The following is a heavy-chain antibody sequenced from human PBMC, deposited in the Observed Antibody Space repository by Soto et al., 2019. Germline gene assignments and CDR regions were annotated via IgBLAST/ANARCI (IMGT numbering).Heavy chain of an antibody. V-gene: IGHV5-51*01. CDR3: ARRDGSWNYYYYGMDV. CDR1: GYSFTSYW. CDR2: IYPGDSDT. J-gene: IGHJ6*02. D-gene: IGHD1-26*01. Sequence: LGESLKISCKGSGYSFTSYWIGWVRQMPGKGLEWMGIIYPGDSDTRYSPSFQGQVTISADKSISTAYLQWSSLKASDTAMYYCARRDGSWNYYYYGMDVWGQGTMVTVSS.